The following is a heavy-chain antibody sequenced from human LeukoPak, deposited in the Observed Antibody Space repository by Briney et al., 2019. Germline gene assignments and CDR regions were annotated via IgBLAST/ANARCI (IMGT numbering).Heavy chain of an antibody. Sequence: GSVKVSCKASGYTFTGYYMHWVRQAPGQGLEWMGIINPSGGSTSYAQKFQGRVTMTRDMSTSTVYMELSSLRSEDTAVYYCAVRRRDGDFDYWGQGTLVTVSS. CDR3: AVRRRDGDFDY. V-gene: IGHV1-46*01. CDR1: GYTFTGYY. D-gene: IGHD5-24*01. J-gene: IGHJ4*02. CDR2: INPSGGST.